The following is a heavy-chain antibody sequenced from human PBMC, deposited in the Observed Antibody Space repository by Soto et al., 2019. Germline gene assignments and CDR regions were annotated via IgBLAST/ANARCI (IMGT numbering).Heavy chain of an antibody. CDR3: AREIFGVIISGGSDAFDI. CDR1: GGTFSTYA. Sequence: QVQLVQSGAEVKKPGSSVKVSCKASGGTFSTYAISWVRQAPGQGLEWMGGIIPIFGTAKYAQKFQGRVTITADESTSTAYMELSSLRSEDTDVYYCAREIFGVIISGGSDAFDIWGQGTMVTVSS. J-gene: IGHJ3*02. D-gene: IGHD3-3*01. CDR2: IIPIFGTA. V-gene: IGHV1-69*01.